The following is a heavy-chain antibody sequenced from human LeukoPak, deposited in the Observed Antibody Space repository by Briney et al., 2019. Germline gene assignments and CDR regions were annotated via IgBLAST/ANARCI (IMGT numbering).Heavy chain of an antibody. V-gene: IGHV3-11*01. D-gene: IGHD1-26*01. CDR1: GFSFSRYY. CDR3: TRAVGLGPGAHFDQ. J-gene: IGHJ4*02. CDR2: IPTSGISV. Sequence: GGSLRLSCAASGFSFSRYYMSWVRQTPVKALEWISYIPTSGISVQYADSVRGRFTASRDDAKNSLHLQMDSLRVEDTAVYYCTRAVGLGPGAHFDQWGQGALVIVSS.